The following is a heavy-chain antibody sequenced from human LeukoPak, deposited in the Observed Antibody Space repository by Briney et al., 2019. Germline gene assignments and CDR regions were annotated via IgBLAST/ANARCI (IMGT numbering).Heavy chain of an antibody. CDR2: ISGSGGST. D-gene: IGHD3-10*01. CDR3: AKDSPYGSGSQYFDY. Sequence: GGSLRLSCAVSGFPLSSYAMSWVRQAPGKELEWVSAISGSGGSTYYADSVEGRFTISRDNSKNTLYLQMNSLRAEDTAVYYCAKDSPYGSGSQYFDYWGQGTLVTVSS. J-gene: IGHJ4*02. CDR1: GFPLSSYA. V-gene: IGHV3-23*01.